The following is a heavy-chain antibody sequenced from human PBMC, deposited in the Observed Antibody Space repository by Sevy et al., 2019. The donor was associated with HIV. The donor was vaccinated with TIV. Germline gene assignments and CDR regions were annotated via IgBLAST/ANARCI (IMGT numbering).Heavy chain of an antibody. V-gene: IGHV1-69*01. J-gene: IGHJ6*02. D-gene: IGHD5-12*01. CDR2: IIPIFGTA. CDR3: ARDVVATIDGMDV. Sequence: TVKVSCKASGGTFSSYAISWVRQAPGQGLEWMGGIIPIFGTANYAQKFQGRVTITADESTSTAYMELSSLRSEDTAVYYCARDVVATIDGMDVWGQGTTVTVSS. CDR1: GGTFSSYA.